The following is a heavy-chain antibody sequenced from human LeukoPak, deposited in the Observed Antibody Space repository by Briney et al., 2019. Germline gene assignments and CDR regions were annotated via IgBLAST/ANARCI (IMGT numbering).Heavy chain of an antibody. Sequence: GGSLRLSCAASGFTFSSYAMHWVRQAPGKGLEWVAVISYDGSNKYYADSVKGRFTISRDNSKNTLYLQMNSLRAEDTAVYYCASPLVAYCGGDCLFDAFDIWGQGTMVTVSS. CDR3: ASPLVAYCGGDCLFDAFDI. V-gene: IGHV3-30-3*01. CDR1: GFTFSSYA. CDR2: ISYDGSNK. D-gene: IGHD2-21*02. J-gene: IGHJ3*02.